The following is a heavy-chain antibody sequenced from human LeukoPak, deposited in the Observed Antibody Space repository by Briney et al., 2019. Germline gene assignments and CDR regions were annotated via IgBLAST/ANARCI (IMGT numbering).Heavy chain of an antibody. D-gene: IGHD3-3*01. J-gene: IGHJ4*02. Sequence: ASVKVSCKASGYTFTSYEINWVRQATGQGLEWMGWMNPNSGNTGYAQKFQGRVTMTRNTSISTAYMELSSLRSEDTAVYYCAGSFDFWSARAIDYWGQGTLVTVSS. V-gene: IGHV1-8*01. CDR1: GYTFTSYE. CDR3: AGSFDFWSARAIDY. CDR2: MNPNSGNT.